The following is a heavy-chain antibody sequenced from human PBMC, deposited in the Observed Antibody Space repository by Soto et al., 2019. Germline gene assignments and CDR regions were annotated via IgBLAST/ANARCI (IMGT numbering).Heavy chain of an antibody. Sequence: SETLSLTCTVSGGYISSYYWSRIRQPAGKGLEWIGRIYTSGSTNYNPSLKSRVTMSVDTSKNQFSLKLSSVTAADMAVYYCARDVSSSWYNYYYYYGLDVWGQGSTVTVSS. J-gene: IGHJ6*02. CDR1: GGYISSYY. D-gene: IGHD6-13*01. CDR3: ARDVSSSWYNYYYYYGLDV. CDR2: IYTSGST. V-gene: IGHV4-4*07.